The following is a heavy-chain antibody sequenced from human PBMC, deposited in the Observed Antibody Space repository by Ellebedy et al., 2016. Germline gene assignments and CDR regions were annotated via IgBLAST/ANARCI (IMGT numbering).Heavy chain of an antibody. CDR2: VYYSGST. V-gene: IGHV4-59*13. CDR1: GGSITSYY. J-gene: IGHJ3*02. Sequence: SETLSLTXTVPGGSITSYYWSWIRQPPGKGLEWIGCVYYSGSTKYTSSLKGRVIMSVDTSKNQFFLNLSFLTAADTAVYYCARGGSGDGDAFDIWGQGTMVTVSS. CDR3: ARGGSGDGDAFDI. D-gene: IGHD7-27*01.